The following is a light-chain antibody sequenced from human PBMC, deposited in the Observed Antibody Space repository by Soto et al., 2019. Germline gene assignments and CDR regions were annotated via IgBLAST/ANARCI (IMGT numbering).Light chain of an antibody. CDR3: RQDQSYWT. CDR2: QAS. J-gene: IGKJ1*01. CDR1: QSISRQ. Sequence: DIQMTQSPSTLSASVGDRVSITCRASQSISRQLAWYQQKPGKAPNLLIYQASNLKTGVQLRFTGSGSGTEFPLTSSSPQPDDLAPYYFRQDQSYWTFGQGTKVEVK. V-gene: IGKV1-5*03.